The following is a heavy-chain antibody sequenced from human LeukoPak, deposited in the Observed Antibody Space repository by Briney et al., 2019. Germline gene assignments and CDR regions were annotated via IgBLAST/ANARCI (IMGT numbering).Heavy chain of an antibody. CDR2: ISSSSSTI. CDR1: GFTFSSYS. D-gene: IGHD3-10*01. Sequence: GRSLRLSCAASGFTFSSYSMNWVRQAPGKGLEWVSYISSSSSTIYYADSVKGRFTISRDNAKNSLYLQMNSLRAEDTAVYYCASSPSSGSYSYYFDYWGQGTLVTVSS. V-gene: IGHV3-48*01. J-gene: IGHJ4*02. CDR3: ASSPSSGSYSYYFDY.